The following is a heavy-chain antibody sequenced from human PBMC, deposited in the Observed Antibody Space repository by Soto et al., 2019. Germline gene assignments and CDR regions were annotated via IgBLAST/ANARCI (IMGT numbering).Heavy chain of an antibody. Sequence: GGSLILSCAASGFNFSSYSMSWVSKTPGKGLEWVSAISGSGGSTYYADSVKGRFTVSRDNSKNTLYLQMNSLRAEDTAVYYCAKNRSSFFFFLAFWRQGTLVPVS. CDR2: ISGSGGST. CDR1: GFNFSSYS. J-gene: IGHJ4*02. V-gene: IGHV3-23*01. D-gene: IGHD3-3*01. CDR3: AKNRSSFFFFLAF.